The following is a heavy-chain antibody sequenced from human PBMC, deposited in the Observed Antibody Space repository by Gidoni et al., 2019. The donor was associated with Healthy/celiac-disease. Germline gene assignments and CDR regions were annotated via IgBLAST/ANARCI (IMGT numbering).Heavy chain of an antibody. Sequence: QLQLQESGPGLVKPSETLSLTCTVSGGSLSSSSSYWGWIRQPPGKGLEWIGSIYYSGSTYYNPSLKSRVTISVDTSKNQFSLKLSSVTAADTAVYYCANSYYYDSSGYYSGLGLFDYWGQGTLVTVSS. J-gene: IGHJ4*02. CDR3: ANSYYYDSSGYYSGLGLFDY. D-gene: IGHD3-22*01. CDR1: GGSLSSSSSY. V-gene: IGHV4-39*01. CDR2: IYYSGST.